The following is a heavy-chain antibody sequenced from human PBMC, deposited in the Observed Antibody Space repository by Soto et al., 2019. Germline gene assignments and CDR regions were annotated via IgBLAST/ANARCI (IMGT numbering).Heavy chain of an antibody. D-gene: IGHD3-10*01. CDR1: GFTFSAYA. CDR2: ISGNSDYT. J-gene: IGHJ4*02. Sequence: GGSLRLSCAASGFTFSAYAMAWVRQTPGKGLEWVSSISGNSDYTFYADSVKGRFTIFRDNSKNTLYLEMNSLRVEDTAVYFCTRVSRGHWVDYWGQGALVTVSS. V-gene: IGHV3-23*01. CDR3: TRVSRGHWVDY.